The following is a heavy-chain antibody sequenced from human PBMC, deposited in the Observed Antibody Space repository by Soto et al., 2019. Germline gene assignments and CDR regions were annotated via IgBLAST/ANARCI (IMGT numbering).Heavy chain of an antibody. J-gene: IGHJ5*02. Sequence: PGGALGLTSAASGFTFSSFSMEWVRQAAGKGLEWVSYISSSSSTIYYADSVKGRFTISRDNAKNSLYLQMNSLRDEDTAVYYCAIRIMGFGPRGQGTLVPASP. CDR1: GFTFSSFS. V-gene: IGHV3-48*02. CDR2: ISSSSSTI. D-gene: IGHD3-16*01. CDR3: AIRIMGFGP.